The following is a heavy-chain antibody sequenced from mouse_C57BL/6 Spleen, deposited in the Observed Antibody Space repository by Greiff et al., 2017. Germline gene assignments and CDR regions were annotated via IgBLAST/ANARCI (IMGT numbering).Heavy chain of an antibody. J-gene: IGHJ2*01. CDR3: ARTTAQATYFDY. Sequence: QVQLQQSGAELVKPGASVKLSCKASGYTFTSYWMHWVKQRPGQGLEWIGMIHPNSGSTNYNEKFKSKATLTVDKSSSTAYMQLSSLTSEDSAVYYCARTTAQATYFDYGGQGTTLTVSS. CDR1: GYTFTSYW. CDR2: IHPNSGST. D-gene: IGHD3-2*02. V-gene: IGHV1-64*01.